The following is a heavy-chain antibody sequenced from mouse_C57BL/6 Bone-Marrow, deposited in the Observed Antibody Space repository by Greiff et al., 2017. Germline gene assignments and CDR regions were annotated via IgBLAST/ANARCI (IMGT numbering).Heavy chain of an antibody. Sequence: EVKLLESGPVLVKPGASVKMSCKASGYTFTDYYMNWVKQSHGKSLEWIGVINPYNGGTSYNQKFKGKATLTVDKSSSTAYMELNSLTSEDSAVYCCARRYYAMDYWGQGTSVTVSS. J-gene: IGHJ4*01. V-gene: IGHV1-19*01. CDR2: INPYNGGT. CDR3: ARRYYAMDY. CDR1: GYTFTDYY.